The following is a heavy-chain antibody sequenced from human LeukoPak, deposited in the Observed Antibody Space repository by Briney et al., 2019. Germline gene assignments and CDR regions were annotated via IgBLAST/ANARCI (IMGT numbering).Heavy chain of an antibody. V-gene: IGHV7-4-1*02. J-gene: IGHJ4*02. D-gene: IGHD3-9*01. Sequence: GASVTVSCKASGYTFTSYAINWVRQAPGQGLEWMGWINTNTGNPTYAQGFTGRFVFSLDTSVSTTYLQISSLKAEDTAVYYCARVPPEISSWFFDYWGQGTLVTVSS. CDR1: GYTFTSYA. CDR2: INTNTGNP. CDR3: ARVPPEISSWFFDY.